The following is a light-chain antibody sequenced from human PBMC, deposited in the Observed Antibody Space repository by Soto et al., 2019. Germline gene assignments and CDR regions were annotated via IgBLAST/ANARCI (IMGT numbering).Light chain of an antibody. J-gene: IGLJ1*01. Sequence: QSVLTQPASVSGSPGQSITISCTGTSSDVGSYNLVSWYQQHPGKAPKLMIYEVSKRPSGVSNRFSGSKSGNTASLTISGLQAEDEADYYCGSSAASSTLYEFGTGTKVTVL. CDR1: SSDVGSYNL. CDR2: EVS. V-gene: IGLV2-23*02. CDR3: GSSAASSTLYE.